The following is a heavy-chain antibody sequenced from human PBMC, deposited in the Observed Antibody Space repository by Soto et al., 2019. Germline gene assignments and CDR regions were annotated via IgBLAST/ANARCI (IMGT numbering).Heavy chain of an antibody. Sequence: SGPTLVNPTQTLTLTCTFSGFSLSTSGVGVGWIRQPPGKALEWLALIYWNDDKRYSPSLKSRLTITKDTSKNQVVLTMTNMDPVDTATYYCAHRYDFWSGRWYYYYGMDVWGQGTTVTVSS. CDR1: GFSLSTSGVG. CDR3: AHRYDFWSGRWYYYYGMDV. CDR2: IYWNDDK. D-gene: IGHD3-3*01. V-gene: IGHV2-5*01. J-gene: IGHJ6*02.